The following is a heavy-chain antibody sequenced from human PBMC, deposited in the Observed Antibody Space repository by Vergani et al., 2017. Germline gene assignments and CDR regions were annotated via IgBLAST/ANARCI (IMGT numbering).Heavy chain of an antibody. CDR3: ARVNTETNGHLFYYYYMDV. J-gene: IGHJ6*03. CDR1: GGSSTSYH. V-gene: IGHV4-34*01. D-gene: IGHD4-11*01. Sequence: QVQLQQWGGGLLKPSETLSLTCVVNGGSSTSYHWTWIRQSPGEGLEWVGDIDHTGRPDYNPSLKRRLTMSVDKSRNQLSLTLNSVTATDTAIYFCARVNTETNGHLFYYYYMDVWGQGTAVTVS. CDR2: IDHTGRP.